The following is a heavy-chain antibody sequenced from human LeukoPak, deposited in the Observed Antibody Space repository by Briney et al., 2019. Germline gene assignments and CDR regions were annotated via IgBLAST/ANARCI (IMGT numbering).Heavy chain of an antibody. CDR2: ISYDGSNK. CDR3: ARVVLYYDFWSAYFHD. V-gene: IGHV3-30*03. CDR1: GFTFSSYG. Sequence: PGGSLRLSCAASGFTFSSYGMHWVRQAPGKGLEWVAVISYDGSNKYYADSVKGRFTISRDNSKNTLYLQMNSLRAEDTAVYYCARVVLYYDFWSAYFHDWGQGTLVTVSS. J-gene: IGHJ4*02. D-gene: IGHD3-3*01.